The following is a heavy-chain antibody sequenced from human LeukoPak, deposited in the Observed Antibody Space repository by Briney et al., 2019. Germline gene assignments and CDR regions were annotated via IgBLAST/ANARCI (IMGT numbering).Heavy chain of an antibody. D-gene: IGHD1-26*01. Sequence: GGSLRLSCAAAGFTFSDYCMNWVRQAPGKGLEWVSGISDIGISTYYADSVKGRFTISRDNSKNTLYLQMNSLRAEDTAVYYCAKDRVGATRPTYYYYYMDVWGKGTTVTISS. CDR1: GFTFSDYC. CDR3: AKDRVGATRPTYYYYYMDV. V-gene: IGHV3-23*01. CDR2: ISDIGIST. J-gene: IGHJ6*03.